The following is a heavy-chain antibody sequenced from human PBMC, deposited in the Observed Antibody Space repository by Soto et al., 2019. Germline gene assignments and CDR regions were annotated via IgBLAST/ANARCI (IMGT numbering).Heavy chain of an antibody. CDR2: IIPMSATR. CDR3: ARPIRYYDVWRDYPPFDY. D-gene: IGHD3-3*01. J-gene: IGHJ4*02. V-gene: IGHV1-69*01. CDR1: GGSFSSYA. Sequence: QVQLVQSGAEVKKPGSSVKVSCKAPGGSFSSYAINWVRQAPGQGLEWMGGIIPMSATRTYAQKFQDRVTITADESSTTGYMERSSLQSEDTAVYYCARPIRYYDVWRDYPPFDYWGQGTLVTVSS.